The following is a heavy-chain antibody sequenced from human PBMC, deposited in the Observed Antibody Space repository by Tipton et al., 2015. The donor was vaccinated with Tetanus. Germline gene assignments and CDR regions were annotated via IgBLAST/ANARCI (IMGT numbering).Heavy chain of an antibody. V-gene: IGHV4-34*01. CDR1: GASFSDYY. CDR2: INHSGNT. CDR3: ARANYDSSKKGPFDS. Sequence: LRLSCAVYGASFSDYYWSWIRQAPGKGLEWIGEINHSGNTNHNPSLKSRVTLSVDTSKNQFSLKLTAVTAADTAVYYCARANYDSSKKGPFDSWGQGSLVIVSS. D-gene: IGHD1-7*01. J-gene: IGHJ4*02.